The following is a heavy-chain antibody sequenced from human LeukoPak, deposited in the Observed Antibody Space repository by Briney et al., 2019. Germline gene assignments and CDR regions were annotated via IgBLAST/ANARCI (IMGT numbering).Heavy chain of an antibody. CDR2: ISHSDDST. Sequence: PGGALRLSCRNSGFLFYVYNMTWGRQTPGEGVGGISSISHSDDSTYYADSVKGRFTISRDNSKDTVYLQMNSLRVDDTALYHCAKSYDTSTSPDHWGQGILVSVSS. D-gene: IGHD3-3*01. V-gene: IGHV3-23*01. J-gene: IGHJ5*02. CDR3: AKSYDTSTSPDH. CDR1: GFLFYVYN.